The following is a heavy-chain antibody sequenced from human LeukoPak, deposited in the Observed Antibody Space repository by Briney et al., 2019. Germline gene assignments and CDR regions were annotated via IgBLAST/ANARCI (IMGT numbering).Heavy chain of an antibody. CDR1: GFIFRNYG. D-gene: IGHD5-12*01. CDR3: ANPQSRGYDYLDY. J-gene: IGHJ4*02. V-gene: IGHV3-30*18. Sequence: GRSLGLSCAASGFIFRNYGMHWARQAPGKGLEWVAVISIDGTEKYYADSVKGRFTISRDNSKNTLYLQMNSLRGDDTAVYYCANPQSRGYDYLDYWGQGTLVTVSS. CDR2: ISIDGTEK.